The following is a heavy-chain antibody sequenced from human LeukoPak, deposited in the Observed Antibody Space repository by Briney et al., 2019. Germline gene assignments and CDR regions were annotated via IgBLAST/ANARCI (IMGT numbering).Heavy chain of an antibody. D-gene: IGHD2-21*02. J-gene: IGHJ4*02. V-gene: IGHV1-69*05. CDR1: GGTFSSYA. CDR3: ARLLGSYCGGDCRRGGSYYFDY. CDR2: IIPIFGTA. Sequence: GASVKVSCKASGGTFSSYAISWVRQAPGQGLEWMGGIIPIFGTANYAQKFQGRVMITTDESTSTAYMELSSLRSEDTAVYYCARLLGSYCGGDCRRGGSYYFDYWGQGTLVTVSS.